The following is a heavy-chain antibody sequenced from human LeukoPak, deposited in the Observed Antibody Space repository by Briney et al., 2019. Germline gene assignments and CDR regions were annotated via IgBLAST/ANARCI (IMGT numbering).Heavy chain of an antibody. D-gene: IGHD3-22*01. J-gene: IGHJ1*01. Sequence: ASVKVSCKASGSTFSTYAINWVRQAPGQGLEWMGGIIPILGTSNYAQRFQGRVTIIADESSGTAYMTLSSLRSEDTAIYYCATTRDYYGNSGYTLLQDWGQGTLVTVPS. CDR1: GSTFSTYA. CDR3: ATTRDYYGNSGYTLLQD. CDR2: IIPILGTS. V-gene: IGHV1-69*13.